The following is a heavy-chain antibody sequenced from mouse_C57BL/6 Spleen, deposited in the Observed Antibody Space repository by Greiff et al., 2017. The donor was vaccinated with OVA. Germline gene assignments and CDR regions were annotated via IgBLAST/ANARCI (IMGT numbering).Heavy chain of an antibody. CDR2: IRSKSNNYAT. J-gene: IGHJ4*01. V-gene: IGHV10-1*01. Sequence: EVKVVESGGGLVQPKGSLKLSCAASGFSFTTYAMNWVRQAPGKGLEWVARIRSKSNNYATYYADSVKDRFTISRDDSESMLYLQMNNLKTEDTAMYYCVGGLYAMDYWGQGTSVTVSS. CDR1: GFSFTTYA. CDR3: VGGLYAMDY. D-gene: IGHD2-13*01.